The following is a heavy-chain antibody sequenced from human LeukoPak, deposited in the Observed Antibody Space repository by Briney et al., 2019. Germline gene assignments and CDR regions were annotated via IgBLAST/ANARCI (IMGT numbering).Heavy chain of an antibody. CDR2: IWYDGSNK. CDR3: ARRGVVVTAIDY. J-gene: IGHJ4*02. V-gene: IGHV3-33*01. D-gene: IGHD2-21*02. CDR1: GFTFSSYG. Sequence: GGSLRLSCAASGFTFSSYGMHWVRQAPGKGLVWVAVIWYDGSNKYYADSVKGRFTISRDNSKNTLYLQMNSLRAEDTAVYYCARRGVVVTAIDYWGQGTLVTVSS.